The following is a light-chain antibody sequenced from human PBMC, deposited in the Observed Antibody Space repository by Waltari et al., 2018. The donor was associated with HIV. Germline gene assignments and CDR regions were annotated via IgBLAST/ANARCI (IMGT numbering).Light chain of an antibody. Sequence: QSALTQPASVSGSPGQSITFSCSGSSSDIGAYNFVSWDQQHPGKAPKRIIYEVSNPPSGVSDRFSGSSSGNTASLTISGLQAEDEADYYCSSYTTRNTLLFGGGTRLTVL. CDR1: SSDIGAYNF. CDR3: SSYTTRNTLL. CDR2: EVS. V-gene: IGLV2-14*01. J-gene: IGLJ2*01.